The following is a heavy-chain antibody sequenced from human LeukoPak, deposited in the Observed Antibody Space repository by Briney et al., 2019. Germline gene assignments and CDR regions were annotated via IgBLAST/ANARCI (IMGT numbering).Heavy chain of an antibody. CDR1: RFTFNTYA. CDR2: ISGSGGST. Sequence: PGGSLRLSCVASRFTFNTYAVNWVRQAPGKGLEWVSAISGSGGSTYYADSVKGRFTISRDNSKNTLYLQMNSLRAEDTAVYYCAKALHYDILTGYNPFGYWGQGTLVTVSS. J-gene: IGHJ4*02. V-gene: IGHV3-23*01. D-gene: IGHD3-9*01. CDR3: AKALHYDILTGYNPFGY.